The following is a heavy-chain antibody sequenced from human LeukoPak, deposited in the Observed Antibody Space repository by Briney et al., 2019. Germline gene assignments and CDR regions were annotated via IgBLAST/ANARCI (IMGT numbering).Heavy chain of an antibody. CDR2: IKQDGSEK. CDR3: AREVYSSSRPADAFDI. V-gene: IGHV3-7*01. D-gene: IGHD6-13*01. J-gene: IGHJ3*02. Sequence: GGSLRLSCAASVFTFSGYWMSWVRQAPGKGLEWVANIKQDGSEKNYVDSVKGRFTISRDNARNSLYLQMSSLGAEDTAVYYCAREVYSSSRPADAFDIWGQGTVVTVSS. CDR1: VFTFSGYW.